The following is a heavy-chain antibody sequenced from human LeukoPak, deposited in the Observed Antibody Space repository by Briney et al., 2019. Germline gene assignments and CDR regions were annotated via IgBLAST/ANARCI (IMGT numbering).Heavy chain of an antibody. D-gene: IGHD3-22*01. CDR2: IDPNSGDT. CDR1: GYTFTGYY. J-gene: IGHJ3*02. CDR3: ARSYHYYDSSGYSMGDTFEI. V-gene: IGHV1-2*02. Sequence: ASVTVSFTASGYTFTGYYMHWVRQAPGQGLEWMGWIDPNSGDTNYAQKFQGRVTMTRDTSISTAYMELSRLRSDDTAVYYCARSYHYYDSSGYSMGDTFEIWGQGTMVTVSS.